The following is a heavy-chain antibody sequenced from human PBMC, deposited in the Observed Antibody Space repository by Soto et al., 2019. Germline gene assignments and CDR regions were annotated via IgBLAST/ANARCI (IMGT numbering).Heavy chain of an antibody. CDR1: GFTFSSYG. Sequence: QVQLVESGGGVVQPGRSLRLSCAASGFTFSSYGMHWVRQAPGKGLEWVAVISYDGSNKYYADSVKGRFTISRDNSKNMLYLQMNSLRAEDTAVYYCAKDPGTVVGATGDGMDVWGQGTTVTVSS. V-gene: IGHV3-30*18. CDR3: AKDPGTVVGATGDGMDV. J-gene: IGHJ6*02. CDR2: ISYDGSNK. D-gene: IGHD1-26*01.